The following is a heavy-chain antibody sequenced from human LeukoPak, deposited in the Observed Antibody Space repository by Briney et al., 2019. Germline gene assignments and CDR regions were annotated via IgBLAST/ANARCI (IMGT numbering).Heavy chain of an antibody. V-gene: IGHV4-59*01. D-gene: IGHD5-18*01. Sequence: SESLSLTCTVSGGSISSYYWSWIRQPPGKGLEWIGYIYYSGSTNYNPSLKSRVTISVDTSKNQFSLKLSSVTAADTAVYYCARDRVTYFDYWGQGTLVTVSS. CDR3: ARDRVTYFDY. CDR2: IYYSGST. J-gene: IGHJ4*02. CDR1: GGSISSYY.